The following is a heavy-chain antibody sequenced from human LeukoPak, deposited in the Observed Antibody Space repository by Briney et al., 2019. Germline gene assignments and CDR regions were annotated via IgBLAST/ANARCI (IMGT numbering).Heavy chain of an antibody. Sequence: GGSLRLSCAASGFTFSDYYMSCIRQAPGKGLGWVSYISSSSSYTNYADSVKGRFTISRDNAKNSLYLQMNSLRAEDTAVYYCARDGYYYDSSGYYSGYWGQGTLVTVSS. D-gene: IGHD3-22*01. CDR2: ISSSSSYT. V-gene: IGHV3-11*06. CDR3: ARDGYYYDSSGYYSGY. CDR1: GFTFSDYY. J-gene: IGHJ4*02.